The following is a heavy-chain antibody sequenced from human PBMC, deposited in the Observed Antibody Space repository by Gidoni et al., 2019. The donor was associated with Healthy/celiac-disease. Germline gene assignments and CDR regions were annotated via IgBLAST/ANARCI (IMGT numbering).Heavy chain of an antibody. CDR3: ARLGLVISFGFYYYYMDV. V-gene: IGHV4-61*02. CDR2: IYTSGST. D-gene: IGHD3-9*01. J-gene: IGHJ6*03. Sequence: QVQLQESGPGLVKPSQTLSLTCTVSGGSISSGSYYWSWIRQPAGKGLEWIGRIYTSGSTNYNPAIKSRVTMSVDTSKNQFSLKLSSVTAADTAVYYCARLGLVISFGFYYYYMDVWGKGTTVTVSS. CDR1: GGSISSGSYY.